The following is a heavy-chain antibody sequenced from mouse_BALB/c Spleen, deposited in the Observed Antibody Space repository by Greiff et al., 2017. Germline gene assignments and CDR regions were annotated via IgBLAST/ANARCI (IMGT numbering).Heavy chain of an antibody. J-gene: IGHJ4*01. Sequence: EVMLVESGGGLVKPGGSLKLSCAASGFTFSSYAMSWVRQSPEKRLEWVAEISSGGSYTYYPDTVTGRFTISRDNAKKTLYLEMSSLRSEDTAMYYCARDRGDFYAMDYWGQGTAVTVAS. CDR3: ARDRGDFYAMDY. V-gene: IGHV5-9-4*01. CDR2: ISSGGSYT. CDR1: GFTFSSYA. D-gene: IGHD3-1*01.